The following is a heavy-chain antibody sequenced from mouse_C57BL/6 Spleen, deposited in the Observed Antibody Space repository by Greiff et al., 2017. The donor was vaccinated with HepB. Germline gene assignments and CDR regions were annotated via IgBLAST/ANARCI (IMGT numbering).Heavy chain of an antibody. CDR3: ARSGSSGPFDY. CDR1: GYAFSSYW. D-gene: IGHD3-2*02. Sequence: QVHVKQSGAELVKPGASVKISCKASGYAFSSYWMNWVKQRPGKGLEWIGQIYPGDGDTNYNGKFKGKATLTADKSSSTAYMQLSSLTSEDSAVYFCARSGSSGPFDYWGQGTTLTVSS. J-gene: IGHJ2*01. CDR2: IYPGDGDT. V-gene: IGHV1-80*01.